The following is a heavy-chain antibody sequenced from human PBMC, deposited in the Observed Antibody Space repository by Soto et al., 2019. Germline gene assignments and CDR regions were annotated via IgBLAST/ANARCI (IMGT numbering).Heavy chain of an antibody. J-gene: IGHJ4*02. CDR2: IYYSGST. CDR3: ARGTAYSSSYY. V-gene: IGHV4-31*03. D-gene: IGHD6-6*01. Sequence: SQTLSLPCTVSGGSISSGGYYWRWIRQHPGKGLEWIGYIYYSGSTYYNPSLKSRVTISVDTSKNQFSLKLSSVTAADTAVYYCARGTAYSSSYYWGQGTLVTVSS. CDR1: GGSISSGGYY.